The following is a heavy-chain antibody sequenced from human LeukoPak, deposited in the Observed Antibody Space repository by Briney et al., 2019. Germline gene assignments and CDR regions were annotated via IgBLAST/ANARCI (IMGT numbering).Heavy chain of an antibody. V-gene: IGHV3-66*01. J-gene: IGHJ3*02. D-gene: IGHD6-13*01. CDR1: GFTVSSNY. CDR3: AREVEWAAAAVDASDI. Sequence: GGSLRLSCAASGFTVSSNYMSWVRQAPGKGLEWVSVIYSGGSTYYADSVKGRFTISRDNSKNTLYLQMNSLRAEDTAVYYCAREVEWAAAAVDASDIWGQGTMVTVSS. CDR2: IYSGGST.